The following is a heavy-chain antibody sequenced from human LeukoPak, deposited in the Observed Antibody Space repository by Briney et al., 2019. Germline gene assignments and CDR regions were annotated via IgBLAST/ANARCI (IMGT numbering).Heavy chain of an antibody. V-gene: IGHV4-30-4*01. CDR3: ARVLVDCSGGSCYYFDY. J-gene: IGHJ4*02. CDR1: GGSISSGDYY. CDR2: IYYSGSP. D-gene: IGHD2-15*01. Sequence: SQTLSLTCTVSGGSISSGDYYWSWIRQPPGKGLEWIGYIYYSGSPYSNPSLKSRLTISVDTSKNQFSLKLSSVTAADTAVYYCARVLVDCSGGSCYYFDYWGQGTPVTVSS.